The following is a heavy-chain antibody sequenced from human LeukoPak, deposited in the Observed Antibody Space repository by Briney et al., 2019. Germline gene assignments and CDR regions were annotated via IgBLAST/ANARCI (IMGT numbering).Heavy chain of an antibody. CDR1: GFTFSSYS. CDR3: ARDPYPIAVAGNSDY. V-gene: IGHV3-21*01. D-gene: IGHD6-19*01. Sequence: GGSLRLSCAASGFTFSSYSMNWVRQAPGKGLEWVSSISSSSSSYIYYADSVKGRFTISRDNAKNSLYLQMNSLRAEDTAVYYCARDPYPIAVAGNSDYWGQGTLVTVSS. J-gene: IGHJ4*02. CDR2: ISSSSSSYI.